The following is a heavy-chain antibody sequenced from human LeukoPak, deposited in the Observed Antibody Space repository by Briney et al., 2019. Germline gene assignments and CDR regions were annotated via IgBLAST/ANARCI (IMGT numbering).Heavy chain of an antibody. CDR2: IIPILGIA. V-gene: IGHV1-69*02. CDR3: ARADTSYSSSSGSWFDP. J-gene: IGHJ5*02. CDR1: GGTFSSYT. Sequence: LVKVSCKASGGTFSSYTISWVRQAPGQGLEWMGRIIPILGIANYAQKFQGRVTITADKSTSTAYMELSSLRSEDTAVYYCARADTSYSSSSGSWFDPWGQGTLVTVSS. D-gene: IGHD6-6*01.